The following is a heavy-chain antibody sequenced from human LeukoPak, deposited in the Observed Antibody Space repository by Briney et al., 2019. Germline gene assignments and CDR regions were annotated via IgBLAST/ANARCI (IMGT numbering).Heavy chain of an antibody. J-gene: IGHJ4*02. Sequence: SETLSLTCTVSGGSISSSSYYWGWIRQPPGKGLEWIGSIYYSGSTYYNPSLKSRVTISVDTSKNQFSLKLSSVTAADTAVYYCARVAISYDYVWGSYPTPGGYFDYWGQGTLVTVSS. V-gene: IGHV4-39*01. D-gene: IGHD3-16*01. CDR2: IYYSGST. CDR3: ARVAISYDYVWGSYPTPGGYFDY. CDR1: GGSISSSSYY.